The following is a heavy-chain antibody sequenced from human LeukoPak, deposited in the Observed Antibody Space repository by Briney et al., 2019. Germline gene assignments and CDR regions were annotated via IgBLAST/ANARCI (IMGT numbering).Heavy chain of an antibody. CDR2: IYYSGST. D-gene: IGHD2-15*01. CDR1: GGSISSYY. Sequence: PSETLSLTCTVSGGSISSYYWSWIRQPPGKGLEWIGYIYYSGSTNYNPSLESRVTISVDTSKNQFSLKLSSVTAADTAVYYCARGSGGIPDYWGQGTLVTVSS. CDR3: ARGSGGIPDY. V-gene: IGHV4-59*01. J-gene: IGHJ4*02.